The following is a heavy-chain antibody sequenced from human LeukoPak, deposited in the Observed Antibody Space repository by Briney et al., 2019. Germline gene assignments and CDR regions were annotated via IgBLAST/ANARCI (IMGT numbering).Heavy chain of an antibody. CDR2: ISGSGGST. J-gene: IGHJ4*02. Sequence: GGSLRLSCAASGFTFSSYAMSWVRQAPGKGLEWVSGISGSGGSTYYADPVKGRFTISRDNSKNTLYLQMNSLRAEDTAVYYCAKDGVSGIAARFDYWGQGTLVTVSS. CDR3: AKDGVSGIAARFDY. V-gene: IGHV3-23*01. CDR1: GFTFSSYA. D-gene: IGHD6-6*01.